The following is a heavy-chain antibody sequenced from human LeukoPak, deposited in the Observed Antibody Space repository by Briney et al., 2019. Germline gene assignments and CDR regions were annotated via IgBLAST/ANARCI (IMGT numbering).Heavy chain of an antibody. V-gene: IGHV1-58*01. CDR1: GFTFTSSA. CDR2: IVVGSGNT. Sequence: SVKVSCRASGFTFTSSAVQWVRQARGQRLEWIGWIVVGSGNTNYAQKFQERVTITRDMSTSTAYMELSSLRSEDTAVYYCAALGALSAFDIWGQGTMVTVSS. CDR3: AALGALSAFDI. J-gene: IGHJ3*02. D-gene: IGHD3-10*01.